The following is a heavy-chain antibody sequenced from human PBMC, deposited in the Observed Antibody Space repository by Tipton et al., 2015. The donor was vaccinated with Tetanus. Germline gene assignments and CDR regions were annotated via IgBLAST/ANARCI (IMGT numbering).Heavy chain of an antibody. J-gene: IGHJ4*02. Sequence: QVQLVQSGAEVKKPGSSVKVSCKASGGTFTNYALSWVRQAPGQGLEWVGGITPIFGTTNSAPKFQGRVTITADESTNTAYMELSSLISEDTAVYYCARGWGSSWYYFDNWGQGTLVTVSS. CDR1: GGTFTNYA. CDR3: ARGWGSSWYYFDN. CDR2: ITPIFGTT. V-gene: IGHV1-69*01. D-gene: IGHD6-13*01.